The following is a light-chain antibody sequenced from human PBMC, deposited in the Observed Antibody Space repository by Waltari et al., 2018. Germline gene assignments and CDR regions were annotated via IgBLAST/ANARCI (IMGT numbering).Light chain of an antibody. V-gene: IGKV4-1*01. CDR1: QSVLWCANNKNY. CDR2: WAS. Sequence: DIVMTQFPDSLAVSLGEGAPINCKSSQSVLWCANNKNYLAWYQQKPGQPPKLLISWASTRESGVPDRFSGSGSGTDFTLTISSLQAEDVAFYYCQQYYSSSFTFGPGTKVDIK. CDR3: QQYYSSSFT. J-gene: IGKJ3*01.